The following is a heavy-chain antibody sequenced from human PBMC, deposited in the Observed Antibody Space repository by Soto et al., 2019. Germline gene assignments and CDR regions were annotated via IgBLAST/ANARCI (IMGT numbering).Heavy chain of an antibody. CDR2: MNPNSGNT. D-gene: IGHD6-6*01. CDR3: ARGWSIAARPSGRAFGY. Sequence: ASVKVSCKASGYTFTSYDINWVRQATGQGLEWMGWMNPNSGNTGYAQKFQGRVTMTRNTSISTAYMELSSLRSEDTAVYYCARGWSIAARPSGRAFGYWGQGTLVTVSS. J-gene: IGHJ4*02. V-gene: IGHV1-8*01. CDR1: GYTFTSYD.